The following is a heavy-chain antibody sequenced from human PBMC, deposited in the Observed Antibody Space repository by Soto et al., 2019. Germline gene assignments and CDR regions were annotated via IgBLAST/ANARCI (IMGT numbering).Heavy chain of an antibody. CDR3: ARLGDIQGDGMAV. D-gene: IGHD3-16*01. CDR1: GGTFSSYA. Sequence: QVQLVQSGAEVKKPGSSVKVSCKASGGTFSSYAISWVRQAPGQGLEWMGGIIPIFGTAHYAQKFQGRVTSTADESTRTGYMELSSVRSEDTAVYYCARLGDIQGDGMAVWGQGTTANVSS. J-gene: IGHJ6*02. CDR2: IIPIFGTA. V-gene: IGHV1-69*01.